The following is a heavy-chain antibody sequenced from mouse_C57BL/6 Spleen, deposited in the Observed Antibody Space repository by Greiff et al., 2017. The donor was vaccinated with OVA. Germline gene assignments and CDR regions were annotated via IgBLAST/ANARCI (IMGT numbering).Heavy chain of an antibody. CDR2: ISDGGSYT. J-gene: IGHJ2*01. D-gene: IGHD1-1*02. CDR1: GFTFSSYA. V-gene: IGHV5-4*01. Sequence: EVLLVESGGGLVKPGGSLKLSCAASGFTFSSYAMSWVRQTPEKRLEWVATISDGGSYTYYPDNVKGRFTISRDNAKNNLYLQMSHLKSEDTAMYYCARELGWGPYWGQGTTLTVSS. CDR3: ARELGWGPY.